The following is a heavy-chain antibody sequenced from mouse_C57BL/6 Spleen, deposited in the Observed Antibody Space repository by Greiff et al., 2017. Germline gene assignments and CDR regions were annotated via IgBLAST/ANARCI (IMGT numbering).Heavy chain of an antibody. V-gene: IGHV1-76*01. CDR2: IYPGSGNT. Sequence: VQRVESGAELVRPGASVKLSCKASGYTFTDYYINWVKQRPGQGLEWIARIYPGSGNTYYNEKFKGKATLTAEKSSSTAYMQLSSLTSEDSAVYFCARGNYDWYFDVWGTGTTVTVSS. CDR1: GYTFTDYY. J-gene: IGHJ1*03. CDR3: ARGNYDWYFDV. D-gene: IGHD2-1*01.